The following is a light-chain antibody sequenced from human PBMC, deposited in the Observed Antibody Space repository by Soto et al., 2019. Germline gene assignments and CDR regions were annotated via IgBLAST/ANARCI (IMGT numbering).Light chain of an antibody. V-gene: IGKV1-5*03. CDR3: QQYNSYPLP. Sequence: DIQMTQSPSTLSASVGDRVTITCRASQSISRLLAWYQQKPGRAPTLLIYKASTLESGVPSRFSGSGSGTEFTLTISSLQPDDFATYYCQQYNSYPLPFGQGTRLEIK. CDR1: QSISRL. CDR2: KAS. J-gene: IGKJ5*01.